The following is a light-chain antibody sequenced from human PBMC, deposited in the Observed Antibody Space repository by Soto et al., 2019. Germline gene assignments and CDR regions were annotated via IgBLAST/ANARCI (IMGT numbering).Light chain of an antibody. CDR1: SSNIGAGYD. Sequence: QAVVTQPPSVSGAPGQRVTISCTGSSSNIGAGYDVHWYQQLPGKAPKLLIYGNSNRPSGVPDRFSGSKSGTSASLAITGLQDEDEAADYCQSYDSSLSGYVFGTGTKLTVL. J-gene: IGLJ1*01. CDR3: QSYDSSLSGYV. CDR2: GNS. V-gene: IGLV1-40*01.